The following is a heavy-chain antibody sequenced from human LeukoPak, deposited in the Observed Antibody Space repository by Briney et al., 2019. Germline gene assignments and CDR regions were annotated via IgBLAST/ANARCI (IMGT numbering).Heavy chain of an antibody. V-gene: IGHV3-30*18. CDR1: GFTFSSYG. J-gene: IGHJ4*02. D-gene: IGHD4-17*01. Sequence: GGSLRLSCAASGFTFSSYGMHWIRQVPGKGLEWVAVISYDGSNKYYADSVKGRFTISRDNSKNTLYLQMNSLRAEDTAVYYCAKPFSNYGDYEGSLGYWGQGTLVTVSS. CDR3: AKPFSNYGDYEGSLGY. CDR2: ISYDGSNK.